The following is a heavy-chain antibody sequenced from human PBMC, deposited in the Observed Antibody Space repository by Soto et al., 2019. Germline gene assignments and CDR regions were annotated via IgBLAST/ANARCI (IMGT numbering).Heavy chain of an antibody. CDR2: IAFDGINT. Sequence: QVQLVESGGGVVQPGRSLRLSCAASGFTFSDYGLHWVRQAPGKGLEWVAVIAFDGINTYYTDSVKGRFTISKDDSRNTLFLDMNSLRTEDTAVYYCARPSTSGRTAYYYGMDVWGQGTTVTVSS. CDR1: GFTFSDYG. J-gene: IGHJ6*02. V-gene: IGHV3-30*03. D-gene: IGHD6-19*01. CDR3: ARPSTSGRTAYYYGMDV.